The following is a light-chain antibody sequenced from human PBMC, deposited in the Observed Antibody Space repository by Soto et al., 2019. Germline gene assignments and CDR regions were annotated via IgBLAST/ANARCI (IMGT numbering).Light chain of an antibody. Sequence: DIPVSQSLSALSASVGDRVTITFRASQTISTWMAWYQQKPGKAPKLLVYDASTLQSGVASRFSGSGSGTEFTLIISGLQPDDFATYYCQQYNSYSTSGQGAKVDIK. V-gene: IGKV1-5*01. CDR3: QQYNSYST. CDR2: DAS. CDR1: QTISTW. J-gene: IGKJ1*01.